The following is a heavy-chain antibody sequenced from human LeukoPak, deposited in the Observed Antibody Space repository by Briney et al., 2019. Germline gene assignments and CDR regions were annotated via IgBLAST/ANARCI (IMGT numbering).Heavy chain of an antibody. CDR1: GFTFSSYA. CDR2: ISSNGGST. CDR3: VKDGRPVVGGYDPNWFDP. J-gene: IGHJ5*02. V-gene: IGHV3-64D*06. Sequence: PGGSLRLSCSASGFTFSSYAMHWVRQAPGKGLEYVSAISSNGGSTYYADSVKGRFTISRDNSKSTLYLQMSSLRAEDTAVYYCVKDGRPVVGGYDPNWFDPWGQGTLVTVSS. D-gene: IGHD5-12*01.